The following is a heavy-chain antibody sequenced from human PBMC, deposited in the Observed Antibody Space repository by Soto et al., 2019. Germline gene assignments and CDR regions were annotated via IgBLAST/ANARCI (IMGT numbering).Heavy chain of an antibody. J-gene: IGHJ6*02. CDR3: ARDYTYYYDSRGDYGRYYYDGMDV. CDR1: GGTFSSYA. V-gene: IGHV1-69*13. Sequence: SVKFSCKSSGGTFSSYAISWVRQAPGQGLEWMGGIIPIFGTANYAQKFQGRVTITADESTSTAYMELSSLRSEDTAVYYCARDYTYYYDSRGDYGRYYYDGMDVGG. CDR2: IIPIFGTA. D-gene: IGHD3-22*01.